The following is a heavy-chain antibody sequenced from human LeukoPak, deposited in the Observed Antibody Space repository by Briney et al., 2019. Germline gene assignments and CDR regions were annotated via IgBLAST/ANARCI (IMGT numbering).Heavy chain of an antibody. D-gene: IGHD6-13*01. CDR2: ISGSGDNT. V-gene: IGHV3-21*01. J-gene: IGHJ5*02. CDR1: GFTFSTYG. CDR3: ARDFLKAAAGRFIAVANWFDP. Sequence: PGGSLRLSCAASGFTFSTYGMSWVRQAPGKGLEWVSGISGSGDNTHYADSVKGRFTISRDNAKNSLYLQMNSLRAEDTAVYYCARDFLKAAAGRFIAVANWFDPWGQGTLVTVSS.